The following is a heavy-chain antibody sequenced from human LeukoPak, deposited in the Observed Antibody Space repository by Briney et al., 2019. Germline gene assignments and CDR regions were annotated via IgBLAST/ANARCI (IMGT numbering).Heavy chain of an antibody. J-gene: IGHJ3*02. CDR2: ISAYNGNT. Sequence: ASVKVSCKASGYTFTSYGISWVRQAPGQGLEWMGWISAYNGNTNYAQKLQGRVTMTTDTSTSTAYMELRSLRSDDTAVYYCAREPGQWLVGIAFDIWGQGTMVTVSS. D-gene: IGHD6-19*01. CDR1: GYTFTSYG. V-gene: IGHV1-18*01. CDR3: AREPGQWLVGIAFDI.